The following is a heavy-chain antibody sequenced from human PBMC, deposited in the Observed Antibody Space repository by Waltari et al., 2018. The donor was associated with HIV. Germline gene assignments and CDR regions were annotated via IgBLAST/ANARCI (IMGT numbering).Heavy chain of an antibody. V-gene: IGHV1-58*01. CDR2: IFVGSVNT. CDR1: GFTFTSSA. Sequence: QMQLVQSGPEVKKPGTSVKVSCKASGFTFTSSAVQWVRQAGGQRLEWIGWIFVGSVNTNYAQNFQERVTITRDMSTSTAYMELSSLRSEDTAVYYCAAMGGGLERRMGFDPWGQGTLVTVSS. D-gene: IGHD1-1*01. CDR3: AAMGGGLERRMGFDP. J-gene: IGHJ5*02.